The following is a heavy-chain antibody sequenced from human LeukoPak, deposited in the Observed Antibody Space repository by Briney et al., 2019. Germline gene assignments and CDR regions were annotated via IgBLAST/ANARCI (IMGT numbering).Heavy chain of an antibody. Sequence: GGSLRLSCAASGFTFSSYEMNWVRQAPGKGLEWVSVISGSGDTTFYADSVKGRFTISRDNSKNTLYLQMNSLRADDTAVYYCAKEDWIVGPTMGDDAFDIWGQGTMVTVSS. D-gene: IGHD1-26*01. CDR3: AKEDWIVGPTMGDDAFDI. J-gene: IGHJ3*02. CDR1: GFTFSSYE. CDR2: ISGSGDTT. V-gene: IGHV3-23*01.